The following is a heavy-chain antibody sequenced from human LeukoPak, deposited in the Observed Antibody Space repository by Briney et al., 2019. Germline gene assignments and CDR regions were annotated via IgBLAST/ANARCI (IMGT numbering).Heavy chain of an antibody. CDR2: INPNSGGT. D-gene: IGHD2-2*03. CDR1: GYTFTGYY. CDR3: ARAQSATVGYCSSTSCYYFDY. Sequence: ASVKVSCKASGYTFTGYYMHWVRQAPGQGLEWMGWINPNSGGTNYAQKFQGSVTMTRDTSISTAYMELSRLRSDDTAVYYCARAQSATVGYCSSTSCYYFDYWGQGTLVTVSS. J-gene: IGHJ4*02. V-gene: IGHV1-2*02.